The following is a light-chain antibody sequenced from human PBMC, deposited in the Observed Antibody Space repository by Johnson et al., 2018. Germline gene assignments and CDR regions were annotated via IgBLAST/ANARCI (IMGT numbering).Light chain of an antibody. Sequence: QSVLTQPPSVSAAPGQKVTISCSGSSSNIGNNYVSWYQQLPGTAPKLLIYENNKRPSGIPDRFSGSKSGTSATLGITGLQTGDEADYYCGTWDSSLSAGNVFGTDHVHRP. V-gene: IGLV1-51*02. CDR2: ENN. J-gene: IGLJ1*01. CDR1: SSNIGNNY. CDR3: GTWDSSLSAGNV.